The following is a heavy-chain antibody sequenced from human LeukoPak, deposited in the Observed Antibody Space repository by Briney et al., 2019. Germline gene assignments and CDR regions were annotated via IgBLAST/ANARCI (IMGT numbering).Heavy chain of an antibody. Sequence: GRSLRLSCAASGFTFSSYGMHWVRQAPGKGLEWVALTSFDGRQKYYAGSVKGRFTISRDNSKNTLYLQMSTLRAEDTAIYYCARAPGWLPNNWFDPWGQGTLVTVSS. CDR1: GFTFSSYG. CDR2: TSFDGRQK. V-gene: IGHV3-30*12. J-gene: IGHJ5*02. CDR3: ARAPGWLPNNWFDP. D-gene: IGHD3-22*01.